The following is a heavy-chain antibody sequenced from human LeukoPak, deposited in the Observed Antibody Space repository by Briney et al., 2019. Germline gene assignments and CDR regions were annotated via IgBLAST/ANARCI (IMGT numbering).Heavy chain of an antibody. D-gene: IGHD3-10*01. Sequence: ASVKVSCKVSGYTLTELSMHWVRQAPGKGLEWMGGFDPEDGETIYAQTFRGRVTWTEDTSTDTAYMELSSLRSEDTALYFCATTRVYYGSGNYHYYFEFWGQGTLVTVSS. V-gene: IGHV1-24*01. CDR2: FDPEDGET. CDR3: ATTRVYYGSGNYHYYFEF. CDR1: GYTLTELS. J-gene: IGHJ4*02.